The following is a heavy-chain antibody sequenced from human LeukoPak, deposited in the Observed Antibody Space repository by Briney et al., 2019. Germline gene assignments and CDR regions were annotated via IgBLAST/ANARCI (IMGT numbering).Heavy chain of an antibody. Sequence: PGGSLRLSCAASGFTFSSYEMNWVRQAPGKGLEWVSYISSSGSTIYYADSVKGRFTISRDNAKNSLYLQMNSLRAEDTAVYYCARVAVNAGYDFWSGFDYYYMDVWGKGTTVTVSS. CDR3: ARVAVNAGYDFWSGFDYYYMDV. J-gene: IGHJ6*03. CDR2: ISSSGSTI. V-gene: IGHV3-48*03. D-gene: IGHD3-3*01. CDR1: GFTFSSYE.